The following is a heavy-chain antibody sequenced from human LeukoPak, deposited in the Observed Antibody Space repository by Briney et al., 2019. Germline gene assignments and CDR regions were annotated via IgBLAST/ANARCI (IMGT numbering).Heavy chain of an antibody. CDR2: ISGSGDST. J-gene: IGHJ4*02. CDR1: GFTFSSYA. Sequence: PGGSLRLSCAASGFTFSSYAMSWVRQAPGKGLEWVAGISGSGDSTYHADSVKGRFTISRDNSKNTLYLQMNSLRAEDTAVYYCAKVDSGIVATGSPYFDYWGQGTLVTVSS. CDR3: AKVDSGIVATGSPYFDY. V-gene: IGHV3-23*01. D-gene: IGHD6-13*01.